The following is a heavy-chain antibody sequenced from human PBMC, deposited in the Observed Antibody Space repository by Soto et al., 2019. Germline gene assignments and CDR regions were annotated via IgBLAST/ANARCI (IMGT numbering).Heavy chain of an antibody. CDR3: ARMAGTTGDYYYYGMDV. V-gene: IGHV2-26*01. D-gene: IGHD1-1*01. CDR1: GFSLSNARMG. Sequence: QVTLKESGPVLVEPTETLTLTCTVSGFSLSNARMGVSWIRQPPGKALEWLAHIFSNDEKSYSTSLKSRLTIAKXXPXSXXVITMTNMDPVDTATYYCARMAGTTGDYYYYGMDVWGQGTTVTVSS. CDR2: IFSNDEK. J-gene: IGHJ6*02.